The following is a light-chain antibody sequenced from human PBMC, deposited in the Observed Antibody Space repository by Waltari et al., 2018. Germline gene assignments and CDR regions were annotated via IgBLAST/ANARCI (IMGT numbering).Light chain of an antibody. V-gene: IGKV1-39*01. CDR1: QRISTS. CDR3: QQSYDTPRT. CDR2: AAS. Sequence: DFQMTQSPSSLSAFVGDRVTITCRASQRISTSLYWYQQKPGEGPKLLIYAASTLQSVVPSRFSGSGARTDFTITISSLQLEDFATYYYQQSYDTPRTFGQGTKVEVK. J-gene: IGKJ1*01.